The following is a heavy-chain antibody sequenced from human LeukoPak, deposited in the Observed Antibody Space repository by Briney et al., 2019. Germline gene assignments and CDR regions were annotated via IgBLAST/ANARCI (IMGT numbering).Heavy chain of an antibody. CDR3: VSREDAFDI. D-gene: IGHD1-26*01. V-gene: IGHV4-39*01. J-gene: IGHJ3*02. CDR1: GGSISSSSYY. Sequence: SETLSLTXTVSGGSISSSSYYWSWIRQPPGKGLEWIGSIYYSGSTYYNPSLKSRVTISVDTSKNQFSLKLSSVTAADTAVYYCVSREDAFDIWGQGTMVTVSS. CDR2: IYYSGST.